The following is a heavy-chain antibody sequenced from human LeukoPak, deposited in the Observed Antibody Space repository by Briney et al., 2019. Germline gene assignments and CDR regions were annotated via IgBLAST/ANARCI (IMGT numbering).Heavy chain of an antibody. Sequence: GGSLRLSCAVSGFSFSTYDMQWCRQAPGKGLVGVAGISSDSSRTNWADSVKGRFTISRDNSKNTVYLQMNRLRAEDTAVYYCAKGSIDWYYFDYWGQGTLVTVSS. CDR2: ISSDSSRT. V-gene: IGHV3-30*18. D-gene: IGHD3-9*01. CDR3: AKGSIDWYYFDY. CDR1: GFSFSTYD. J-gene: IGHJ4*02.